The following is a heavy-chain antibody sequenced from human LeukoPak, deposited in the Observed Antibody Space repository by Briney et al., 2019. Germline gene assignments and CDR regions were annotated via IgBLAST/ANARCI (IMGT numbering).Heavy chain of an antibody. V-gene: IGHV3-7*01. CDR3: ARDVAGSLDY. CDR1: GFTFSSYW. J-gene: IGHJ4*02. CDR2: IKQDESEK. Sequence: GGSLRLSCVASGFTFSSYWMAWVRQAPGKGLEWVANIKQDESEKNYVDSVKGRFTISRDNAKNSLFLQMNSLRVEDTAVYYCARDVAGSLDYWGQGTLVTVSS. D-gene: IGHD1-26*01.